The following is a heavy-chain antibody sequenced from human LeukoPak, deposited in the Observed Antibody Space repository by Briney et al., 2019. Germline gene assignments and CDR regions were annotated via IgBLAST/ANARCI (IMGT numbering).Heavy chain of an antibody. V-gene: IGHV3-30*02. CDR2: IRYDGNIK. D-gene: IGHD3-22*01. Sequence: GGSLRLSCAASGFSFSSYDMHWVRQAPGKGLEWVTFIRYDGNIKYFADSVKGRFTISRDSSKNTLYLQMDSLRPEDTALYYCAKGRYLDSSGYPIDYWGQGTLVTVSS. J-gene: IGHJ4*02. CDR1: GFSFSSYD. CDR3: AKGRYLDSSGYPIDY.